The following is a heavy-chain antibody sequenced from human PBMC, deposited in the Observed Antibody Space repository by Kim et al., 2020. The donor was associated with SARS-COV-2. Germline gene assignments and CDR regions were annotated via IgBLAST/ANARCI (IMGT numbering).Heavy chain of an antibody. J-gene: IGHJ6*03. CDR3: ARDPGIAAAGALFDYYYYYMDV. CDR1: GFTFSSYS. Sequence: GGSLRLSGAASGFTFSSYSMNWVRKAPGKGLEWVSSISSSSSYIYYADSVKGRFTISRDNAKNSLYLKMNSLRAEDTAVYYCARDPGIAAAGALFDYYYYYMDVWGRETTVTVSS. D-gene: IGHD6-13*01. CDR2: ISSSSSYI. V-gene: IGHV3-21*01.